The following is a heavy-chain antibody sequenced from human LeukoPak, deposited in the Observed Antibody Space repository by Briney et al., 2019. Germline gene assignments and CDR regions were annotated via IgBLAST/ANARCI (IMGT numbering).Heavy chain of an antibody. V-gene: IGHV4-59*01. D-gene: IGHD2-15*01. Sequence: SETLSLTCAVYGGSFSGYYWSWIRQPPGKGLEWIGYIYYSGSTNYNPSLKSRVTISVDTSKNQFSLKLSSVTAADTAVYYCARVSKGYCSGGSCYSRWFDPWGQGTLVTVSS. J-gene: IGHJ5*02. CDR2: IYYSGST. CDR3: ARVSKGYCSGGSCYSRWFDP. CDR1: GGSFSGYY.